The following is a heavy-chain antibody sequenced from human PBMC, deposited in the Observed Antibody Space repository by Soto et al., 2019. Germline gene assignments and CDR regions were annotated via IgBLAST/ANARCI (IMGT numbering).Heavy chain of an antibody. Sequence: QVQLVQSGAEVKKPGASVKVSCKASGYTFTGYYMHWVRQAPGQGLEWMGWINPNSGGTNYAQKFQGWVNMTRDTSISTAYMELSRLRSDETAVYYCALVGARGKNWFDPWGQGTLVTVSS. CDR1: GYTFTGYY. CDR3: ALVGARGKNWFDP. D-gene: IGHD1-26*01. J-gene: IGHJ5*02. CDR2: INPNSGGT. V-gene: IGHV1-2*04.